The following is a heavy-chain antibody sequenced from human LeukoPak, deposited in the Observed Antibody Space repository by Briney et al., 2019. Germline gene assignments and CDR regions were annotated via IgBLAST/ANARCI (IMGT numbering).Heavy chain of an antibody. CDR3: ASRATVPPYNWFDP. CDR1: GYTFISNW. Sequence: GESLRISCKGSGYTFISNWITWVRQMPAKGLEWMGRIDPSDSYTNYSPSFQGHVAISADKSTSTAYLQWSSLKASDTAMYYCASRATVPPYNWFDPWGQGTLVTVSS. D-gene: IGHD4-17*01. V-gene: IGHV5-10-1*01. J-gene: IGHJ5*02. CDR2: IDPSDSYT.